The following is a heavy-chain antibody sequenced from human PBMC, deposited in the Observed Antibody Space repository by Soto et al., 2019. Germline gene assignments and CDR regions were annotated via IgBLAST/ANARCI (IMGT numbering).Heavy chain of an antibody. CDR3: ARGAPSKLGYCSSTSCYTGAFDI. V-gene: IGHV4-34*01. CDR1: GGSFSGYY. D-gene: IGHD2-2*02. CDR2: INHSGST. J-gene: IGHJ3*02. Sequence: SETLSLTCAVYGGSFSGYYWSWIRQPPGKGLEWIGEINHSGSTNYNPSLKSRVTISVDTSKNQFSLKLSSVTAADTAVYYCARGAPSKLGYCSSTSCYTGAFDIWGQGTMVTVSS.